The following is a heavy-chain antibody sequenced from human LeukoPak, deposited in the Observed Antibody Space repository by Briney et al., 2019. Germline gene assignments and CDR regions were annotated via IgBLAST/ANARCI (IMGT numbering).Heavy chain of an antibody. Sequence: SGTSLRLSCAASGFVFSTYGMHWVRQAPGKGLEWVAVIWSHGNTKKYADSVTGRFTISRDNPKNTLYLQMNSPRAEDTAVYYCAKLGRRYYGSGSYYFDYWGQGTLVTVSS. CDR2: IWSHGNTK. J-gene: IGHJ4*02. V-gene: IGHV3-33*06. CDR3: AKLGRRYYGSGSYYFDY. CDR1: GFVFSTYG. D-gene: IGHD3-10*01.